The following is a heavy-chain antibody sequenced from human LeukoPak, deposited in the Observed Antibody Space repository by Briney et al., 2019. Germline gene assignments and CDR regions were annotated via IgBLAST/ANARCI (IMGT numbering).Heavy chain of an antibody. CDR2: INSDGSST. J-gene: IGHJ4*02. V-gene: IGHV3-74*01. D-gene: IGHD6-13*01. CDR1: GFTFSSYW. Sequence: GGSLRLSCAASGFTFSSYWMHWVRQAPGKGLVWVSRINSDGSSTSYADSVKGRFTISRDNAKNTLYLQMNSLRAEDTAVYYCATNPPSSSWVYWGQGTLVSLSS. CDR3: ATNPPSSSWVY.